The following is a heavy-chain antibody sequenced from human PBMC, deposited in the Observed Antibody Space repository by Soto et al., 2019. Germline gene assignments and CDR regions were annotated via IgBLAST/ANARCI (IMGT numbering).Heavy chain of an antibody. Sequence: GESLKISCRTTVSSFTSYWIAWVPQMPGKGLEWMGIIFPSDSDTRYSPTFQGQVTISADKSTSTVFLQWASLKASETALNFCARKDKSGYSKWFVPLAQGTSVIVPS. J-gene: IGHJ5*02. D-gene: IGHD3-22*01. CDR3: ARKDKSGYSKWFVP. CDR2: IFPSDSDT. CDR1: VSSFTSYW. V-gene: IGHV5-51*01.